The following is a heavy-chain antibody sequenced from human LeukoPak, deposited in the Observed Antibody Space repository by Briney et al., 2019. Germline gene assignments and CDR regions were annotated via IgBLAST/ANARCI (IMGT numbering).Heavy chain of an antibody. CDR1: GGSISSGSYY. J-gene: IGHJ4*02. CDR2: IYTSGST. D-gene: IGHD3-22*01. V-gene: IGHV4-61*02. Sequence: PSETLSLTCTVSGGSISSGSYYWSWIRQPAWKGLEWLGRIYTSGSTNCNPSLKSRVTISVDTSKNQFSLKLSSVTAADTAVYYCARATPFYYDSSGFLNQDYWGQGTLLTVSS. CDR3: ARATPFYYDSSGFLNQDY.